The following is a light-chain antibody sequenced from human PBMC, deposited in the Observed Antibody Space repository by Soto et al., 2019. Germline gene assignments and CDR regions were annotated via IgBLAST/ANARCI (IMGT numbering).Light chain of an antibody. CDR3: QQYSDLPLT. V-gene: IGKV4-1*01. J-gene: IGKJ4*01. Sequence: DIVMTQSPDSLAVSLGETATINCKSSQSVLHTSNNHNYLAWYQHKPGQPPKVLIYWASTRGSGVPGRFSGSGSGTDFTLTITSLQAEDVAVYYCQQYSDLPLTFGGGTKVEIK. CDR1: QSVLHTSNNHNY. CDR2: WAS.